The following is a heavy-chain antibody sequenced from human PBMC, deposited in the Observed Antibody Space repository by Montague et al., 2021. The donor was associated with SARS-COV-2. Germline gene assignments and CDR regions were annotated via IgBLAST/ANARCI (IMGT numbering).Heavy chain of an antibody. CDR1: GGSIESGNW. Sequence: SETLSLTCTVSGGSIESGNWWSWVRQTPGKGLEWIGEILHTESTNFNPSLKSRLTISVDTSKNQFSLKLSSVTAADTAVYYCAGRYRWAMEVWGQGTTVTVSS. V-gene: IGHV4-4*02. J-gene: IGHJ6*02. CDR2: ILHTEST. D-gene: IGHD5-12*01. CDR3: AGRYRWAMEV.